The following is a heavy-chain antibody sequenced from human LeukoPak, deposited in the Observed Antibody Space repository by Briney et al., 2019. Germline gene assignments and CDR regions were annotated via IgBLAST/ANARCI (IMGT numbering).Heavy chain of an antibody. Sequence: ASVKVSCEASGYIFNKYGVSWVRQAPGQGLEWLAWISCYNGDTNYAQKFQGRVTVTTDTSTSTVFMELRNLNTDDTAVYYCARDPSNTSGRNLFFDYWGQGTLVTVSS. V-gene: IGHV1-18*01. J-gene: IGHJ4*02. D-gene: IGHD6-19*01. CDR1: GYIFNKYG. CDR3: ARDPSNTSGRNLFFDY. CDR2: ISCYNGDT.